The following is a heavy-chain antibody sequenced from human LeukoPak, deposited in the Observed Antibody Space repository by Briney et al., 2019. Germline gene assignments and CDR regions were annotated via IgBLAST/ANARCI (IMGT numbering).Heavy chain of an antibody. CDR3: AKLADDFWSGYYTPCDY. V-gene: IGHV3-23*01. J-gene: IGHJ4*02. Sequence: PGGSLSLSCAASGFTFSSYALNWVGQPQGKGLEWVSVISGSGGSTYYADSVKGRFTISRDNSKNTLYLQMNSLRAEDTAVYYCAKLADDFWSGYYTPCDYWGQGTLVTVSS. CDR2: ISGSGGST. CDR1: GFTFSSYA. D-gene: IGHD3-3*01.